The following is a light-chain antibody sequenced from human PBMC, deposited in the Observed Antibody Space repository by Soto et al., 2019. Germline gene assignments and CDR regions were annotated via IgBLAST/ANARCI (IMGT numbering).Light chain of an antibody. CDR3: SSYTSNSTHWV. V-gene: IGLV2-14*01. Sequence: QSVLTQPASVSGSPGQSITISCTGTSSDVGGYNYVSWYQHHPGKAPKLMIYEVSNRPSSISNRFSGSKSGNTASLTISGLQAEDEADYYCSSYTSNSTHWVFGGGTKLTVL. CDR1: SSDVGGYNY. CDR2: EVS. J-gene: IGLJ3*02.